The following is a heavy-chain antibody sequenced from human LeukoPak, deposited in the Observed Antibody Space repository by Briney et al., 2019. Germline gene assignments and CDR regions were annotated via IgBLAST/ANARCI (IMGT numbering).Heavy chain of an antibody. V-gene: IGHV3-30*01. CDR1: GFTFSHYP. J-gene: IGHJ4*02. CDR3: ARDRRYYFDY. Sequence: GRSLRLSCAASGFTFSHYPMHWVRQAPGKGLEWLAVISYDSNYRYYADSVKGRFTISRGNSNNTLYLQIDSLRPEDTAMYFCARDRRYYFDYWGRGTLVTVSS. CDR2: ISYDSNYR.